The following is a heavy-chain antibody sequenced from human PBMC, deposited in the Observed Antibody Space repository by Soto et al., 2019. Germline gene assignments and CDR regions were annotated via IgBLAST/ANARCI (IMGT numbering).Heavy chain of an antibody. D-gene: IGHD4-17*01. J-gene: IGHJ5*02. V-gene: IGHV4-31*03. CDR1: GGSIKTGGYY. CDR3: AKDPSPQPTTVVTPGWFDP. Sequence: PSETLSLTCTVSGGSIKTGGYYWSWIRQVPGKGLEWIGYIYYTGRAYYNPSLKSRVTISVDMSKNQFSLNLNSVTAADTAVYYCAKDPSPQPTTVVTPGWFDPWGQGVLVTAPQ. CDR2: IYYTGRA.